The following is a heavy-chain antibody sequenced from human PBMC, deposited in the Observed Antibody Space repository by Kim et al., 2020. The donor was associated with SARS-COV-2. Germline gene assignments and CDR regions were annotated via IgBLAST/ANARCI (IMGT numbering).Heavy chain of an antibody. V-gene: IGHV3-33*01. Sequence: YADAVKCRFTISRDNSKNTLYLQMNSLRAEDTAVYYCARDTRDYYGMDVWGQGTTVTVSS. J-gene: IGHJ6*02. CDR3: ARDTRDYYGMDV.